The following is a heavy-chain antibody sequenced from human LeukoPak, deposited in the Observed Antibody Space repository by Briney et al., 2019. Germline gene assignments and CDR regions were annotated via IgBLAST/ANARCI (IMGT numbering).Heavy chain of an antibody. Sequence: ASVTVSCKASGYTFTSYGISWVRQAPGQGLGWMGWISAYNGNTNYAQKLQGRVTMTTDTSTSTAYMELRSLRSDDTAVYYCARAPTYYYDSSSYSPRDYWGQGTLVTVSS. CDR3: ARAPTYYYDSSSYSPRDY. V-gene: IGHV1-18*01. J-gene: IGHJ4*02. CDR1: GYTFTSYG. D-gene: IGHD3-22*01. CDR2: ISAYNGNT.